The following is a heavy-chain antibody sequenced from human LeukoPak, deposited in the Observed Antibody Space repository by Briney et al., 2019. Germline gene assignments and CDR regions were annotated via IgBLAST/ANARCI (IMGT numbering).Heavy chain of an antibody. J-gene: IGHJ6*02. CDR3: ARNNGMDV. CDR2: VNRDGSET. CDR1: GFALSSHW. V-gene: IGHV3-7*03. Sequence: GGSLRISCAASGFALSSHWMSWVRQVPGRGPEWVANVNRDGSETYYLDSVKGRFTISKDNAKNSLYLQMNSLRAEGTALYHCARNNGMDVWGQGTTVIVSS.